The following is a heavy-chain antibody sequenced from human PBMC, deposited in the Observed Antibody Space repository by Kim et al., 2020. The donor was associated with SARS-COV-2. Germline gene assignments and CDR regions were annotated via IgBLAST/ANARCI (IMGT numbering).Heavy chain of an antibody. CDR1: GFTFGDYA. CDR3: AKDYYGSGSYYTN. CDR2: ISGDGGST. D-gene: IGHD3-10*01. V-gene: IGHV3-43*02. Sequence: GGSLRLSCAASGFTFGDYAMHWVRQPLGKGLECVSFISGDGGSTYYADSVKGRFTISRDNTKNSLYLQMNSLRTEDTALYYCAKDYYGSGSYYTNWGQGTLVTVPS. J-gene: IGHJ4*02.